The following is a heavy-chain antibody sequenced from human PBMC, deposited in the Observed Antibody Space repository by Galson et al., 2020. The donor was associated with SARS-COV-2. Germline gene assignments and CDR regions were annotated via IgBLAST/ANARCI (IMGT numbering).Heavy chain of an antibody. Sequence: ASVKVSCKASGYTFTGYYMHWVRQAPGQGLEWMGWINPNSGGTNYAQKFQGWVTMTRDTSISTAYMELSRRKSDDTAVYYCARETGMTTFNFFDPWGQGTLVPVSS. CDR2: INPNSGGT. CDR3: ARETGMTTFNFFDP. CDR1: GYTFTGYY. J-gene: IGHJ5*02. D-gene: IGHD4-4*01. V-gene: IGHV1-2*04.